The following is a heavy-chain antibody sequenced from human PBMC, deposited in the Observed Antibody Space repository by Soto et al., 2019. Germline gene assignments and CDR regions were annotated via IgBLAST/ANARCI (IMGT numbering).Heavy chain of an antibody. Sequence: PGGSLRLSCAASGFTFSSYAMHWVRQAPGKGQEYVSAISSNGGSTYYADSVKGRFTIFRDNSKNTLYLQMGILIAEVISVYYCARGYYYDSSGYSYYFDYWGQGT. V-gene: IGHV3-64*02. CDR2: ISSNGGST. CDR1: GFTFSSYA. D-gene: IGHD3-22*01. J-gene: IGHJ4*02. CDR3: ARGYYYDSSGYSYYFDY.